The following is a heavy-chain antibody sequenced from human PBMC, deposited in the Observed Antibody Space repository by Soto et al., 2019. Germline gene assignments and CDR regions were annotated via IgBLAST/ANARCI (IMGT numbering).Heavy chain of an antibody. J-gene: IGHJ4*02. CDR2: ISGSGDNT. V-gene: IGHV3-23*01. D-gene: IGHD5-12*01. Sequence: GGSLRLSCAASGFSFDDYAMTWVRQATGKVLEWVSAISGSGDNTYYADSVKGRFTISRDNSRNTLYLQLNTLRAEDTALYYCAKGYYSGYDLAYFDYWGQGTLVTVSS. CDR1: GFSFDDYA. CDR3: AKGYYSGYDLAYFDY.